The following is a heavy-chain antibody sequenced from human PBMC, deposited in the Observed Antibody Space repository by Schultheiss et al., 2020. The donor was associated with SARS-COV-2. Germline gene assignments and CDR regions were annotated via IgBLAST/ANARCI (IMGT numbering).Heavy chain of an antibody. CDR2: VYYSGST. V-gene: IGHV4-59*12. CDR3: ARDERKIYYYYGMDV. Sequence: SETLSLTCTVSGGSISGYYWNWIRQPPGKGLEWIGYVYYSGSTSYNPSLGSRVTISVDTSKNQFSLKLSSVTAADTAVYYCARDERKIYYYYGMDVWGQGTTVTVAS. J-gene: IGHJ6*02. CDR1: GGSISGYY. D-gene: IGHD1-1*01.